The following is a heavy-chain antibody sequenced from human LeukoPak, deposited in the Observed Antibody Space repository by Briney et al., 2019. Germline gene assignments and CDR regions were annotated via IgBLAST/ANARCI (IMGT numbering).Heavy chain of an antibody. CDR1: GFTFSSYS. Sequence: PGGSLRLSCVGSGFTFSSYSMNWVRQAPGKGLEWVASISSSSSYIYYADSVKGRFTISRDNAKNSLYLQMNSLRAEDTAVYYCARAGATVTRHFDYWGQGTLVTVSS. J-gene: IGHJ4*02. D-gene: IGHD4-17*01. V-gene: IGHV3-21*01. CDR3: ARAGATVTRHFDY. CDR2: ISSSSSYI.